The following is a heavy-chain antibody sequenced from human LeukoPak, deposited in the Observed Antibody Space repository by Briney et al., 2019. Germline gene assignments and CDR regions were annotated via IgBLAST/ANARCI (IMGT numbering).Heavy chain of an antibody. CDR3: AREYGDYAQHSYYLDV. J-gene: IGHJ6*03. Sequence: GGSLRLSCAASGFTFSTYEMNWVRQAQGKGLEWVSYISTSASTIYYADSVKGRFTISRDNAKNSMHLQMNNLRAEDSAIYYCAREYGDYAQHSYYLDVWGKGTTVTVSS. CDR2: ISTSASTI. CDR1: GFTFSTYE. D-gene: IGHD4-17*01. V-gene: IGHV3-48*03.